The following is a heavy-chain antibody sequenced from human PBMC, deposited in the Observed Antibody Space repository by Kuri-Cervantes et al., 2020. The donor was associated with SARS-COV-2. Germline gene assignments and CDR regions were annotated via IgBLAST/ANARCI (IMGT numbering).Heavy chain of an antibody. Sequence: GGSLRLSCAASGFTVSSSYMTWARQAPGKGLEYVSAISSNGGSTYYANSVKGRFTISRDNSRNTLYLQMGSLRAEDMAVYYCARGFSSGYYALGYWGQGTLVTVSS. D-gene: IGHD3-22*01. CDR1: GFTVSSSY. CDR3: ARGFSSGYYALGY. J-gene: IGHJ4*02. CDR2: ISSNGGST. V-gene: IGHV3-64*01.